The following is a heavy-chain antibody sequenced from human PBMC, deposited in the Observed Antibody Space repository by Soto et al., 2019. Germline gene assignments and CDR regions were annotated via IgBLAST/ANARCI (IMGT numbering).Heavy chain of an antibody. D-gene: IGHD2-2*01. V-gene: IGHV3-23*01. CDR1: GFTFSSYA. J-gene: IGHJ6*03. CDR3: AKEGYPGYCSSTSCSPPPLPKGTGYYYYMDV. Sequence: PGGSLRLSCAASGFTFSSYAMSWVRQAPGKGLEWVSAISGSGGSTYYADSVKGRFTISRDNSKNTLYLQMNSLGAEDTAVYYCAKEGYPGYCSSTSCSPPPLPKGTGYYYYMDVWGKGTTVTVSS. CDR2: ISGSGGST.